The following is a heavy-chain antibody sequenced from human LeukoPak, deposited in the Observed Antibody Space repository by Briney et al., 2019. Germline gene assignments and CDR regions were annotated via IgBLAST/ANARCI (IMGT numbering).Heavy chain of an antibody. V-gene: IGHV4-59*01. CDR3: ARDLSSYFDY. CDR2: IYYSGST. CDR1: GGSISSYY. D-gene: IGHD2-2*01. Sequence: SETLSLTCTVSGGSISSYYWSWIRQPPGKVLEWIGYIYYSGSTNYNPSLKSRVTISVDTSKNQFSLKLSSVTAADTAVYYCARDLSSYFDYWGQGTLVTVSS. J-gene: IGHJ4*02.